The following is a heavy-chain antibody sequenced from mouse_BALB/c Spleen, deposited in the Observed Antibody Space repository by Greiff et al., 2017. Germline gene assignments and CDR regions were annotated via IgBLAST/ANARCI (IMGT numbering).Heavy chain of an antibody. J-gene: IGHJ1*01. D-gene: IGHD1-1*01. CDR1: GFTFSSYY. CDR2: INSNGGST. Sequence: EVMLVESGGGLVKLGGSLKLSCAASGFTFSSYYMSWVRQTPEKRLELVAAINSNGGSTYYPDTVKGRFTISRDNAKNTLYLQMSSLKSEDTALYYCARRNYDWYFDVWGAGTTVTVSS. CDR3: ARRNYDWYFDV. V-gene: IGHV5-6-2*01.